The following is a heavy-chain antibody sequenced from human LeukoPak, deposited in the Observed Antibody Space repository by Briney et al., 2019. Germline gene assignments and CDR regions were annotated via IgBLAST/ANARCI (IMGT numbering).Heavy chain of an antibody. Sequence: SDTLSLTCTVSGGSLSDYYWSWIRQSPGKGLEWIGYIYYTGTSYNPSLKSRVTISADTSKNQFSLNLSSVTAADTAVYYCASRKLGNDYWGQGTLVTVSS. V-gene: IGHV4-59*07. J-gene: IGHJ4*02. D-gene: IGHD7-27*01. CDR3: ASRKLGNDY. CDR1: GGSLSDYY. CDR2: IYYTGT.